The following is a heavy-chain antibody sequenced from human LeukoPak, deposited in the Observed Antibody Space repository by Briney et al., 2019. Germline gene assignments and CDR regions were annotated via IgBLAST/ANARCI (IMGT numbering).Heavy chain of an antibody. CDR3: TRAGGAAANWFDP. CDR1: GFTFGDYA. V-gene: IGHV3-49*03. J-gene: IGHJ5*02. D-gene: IGHD6-13*01. Sequence: GGSLRLSCTASGFTFGDYAMSWFRQAPGKGLEWVGFIRSKAYGGTTEYAASVKGRFTISRDDSKSTAYLQMNSLKTEDTAVYYCTRAGGAAANWFDPWGQGTLVTVSS. CDR2: IRSKAYGGTT.